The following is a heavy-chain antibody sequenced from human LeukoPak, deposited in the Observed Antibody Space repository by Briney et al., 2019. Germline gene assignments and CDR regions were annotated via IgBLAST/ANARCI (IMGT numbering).Heavy chain of an antibody. CDR3: AKVPYSDYGSGRPPFMDV. V-gene: IGHV3-23*01. Sequence: GGSLRLSCAAYGFTFSNYAMSWVRQAPGKGLEWVSIIDYSGGSTYYADSVKGRFTISRDNSKNTLYMQINSLPAEDTAIYYCAKVPYSDYGSGRPPFMDVWGQGTTVAVS. CDR2: IDYSGGST. D-gene: IGHD3-10*01. J-gene: IGHJ6*02. CDR1: GFTFSNYA.